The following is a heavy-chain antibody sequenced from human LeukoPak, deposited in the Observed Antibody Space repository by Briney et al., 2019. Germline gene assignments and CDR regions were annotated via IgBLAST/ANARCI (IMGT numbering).Heavy chain of an antibody. Sequence: SVKVSCKASGGIFSSYTFNWVRQAPGQGLEWMGRAIPILGIATSAQKFQGRITITADKSTSTAYMELSNLSSDDTAMYYCAREPDVDMSTFRGEAFDIWGQGTMVTVSS. CDR2: AIPILGIA. CDR1: GGIFSSYT. D-gene: IGHD5-24*01. V-gene: IGHV1-69*04. CDR3: AREPDVDMSTFRGEAFDI. J-gene: IGHJ3*02.